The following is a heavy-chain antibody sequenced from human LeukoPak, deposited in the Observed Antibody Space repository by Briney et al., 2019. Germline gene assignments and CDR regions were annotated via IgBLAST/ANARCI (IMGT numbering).Heavy chain of an antibody. J-gene: IGHJ4*02. CDR3: ASNQWELPAY. D-gene: IGHD1-26*01. CDR2: ISVYNGDT. Sequence: ASVKVSCKASGYSFSTYGMSWVRQAPGQGLEWMGWISVYNGDTNYAQTFKGRVTMTTDTSASTAYMELRSLRSDDTAVYYCASNQWELPAYWGQGTLVTVSS. V-gene: IGHV1-18*01. CDR1: GYSFSTYG.